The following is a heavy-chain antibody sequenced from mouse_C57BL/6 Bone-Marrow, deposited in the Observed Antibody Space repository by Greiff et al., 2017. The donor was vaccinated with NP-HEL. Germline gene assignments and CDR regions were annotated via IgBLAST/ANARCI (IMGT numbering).Heavy chain of an antibody. CDR2: IDPENGDT. J-gene: IGHJ2*01. V-gene: IGHV14-4*01. CDR1: GFNIKDDY. D-gene: IGHD1-1*01. CDR3: ITYITTVVARGYYFDY. Sequence: VQLQQSGAELVRPGASVKLCCTASGFNIKDDYMNWVKQRPEQGLEWIGWIDPENGDTEYASKFQGKATITADTSSNTAYLQLSSLTSEDTAVYYCITYITTVVARGYYFDYWGQGTTLTVSS.